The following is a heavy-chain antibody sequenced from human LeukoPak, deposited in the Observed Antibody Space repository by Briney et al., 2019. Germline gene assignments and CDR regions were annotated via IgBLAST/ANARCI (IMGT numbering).Heavy chain of an antibody. CDR1: GFTVSDYY. CDR3: ASFSGSYYYYYYGMDV. CDR2: ISSSGNTI. D-gene: IGHD1-26*01. V-gene: IGHV3-11*01. Sequence: GGSLRLSCAASGFTVSDYYMSWIRQAPGKGLEWVSYISSSGNTIYYADSVKGRFTIFRDNAKNSLYLQMNSLRAEDTAVYYCASFSGSYYYYYYGMDVWGQGTTVTVSS. J-gene: IGHJ6*02.